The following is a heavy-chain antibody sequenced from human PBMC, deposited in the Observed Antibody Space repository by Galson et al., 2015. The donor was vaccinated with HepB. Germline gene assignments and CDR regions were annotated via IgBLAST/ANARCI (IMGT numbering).Heavy chain of an antibody. CDR2: IYPGDSET. Sequence: QSGAEVKKPGESLKISCKGSGFSFSNHWIGWVRQMPGKGLEWMGIIYPGDSETRYSPSFKGQVTISADKSISTAYLQWSSLKASDTAMYYCARHGDGYVDYGGYWGQGTLVTVSS. V-gene: IGHV5-51*01. CDR1: GFSFSNHW. CDR3: ARHGDGYVDYGGY. J-gene: IGHJ4*02. D-gene: IGHD4-17*01.